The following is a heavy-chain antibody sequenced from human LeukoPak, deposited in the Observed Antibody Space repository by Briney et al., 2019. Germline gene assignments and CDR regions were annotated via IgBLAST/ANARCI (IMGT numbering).Heavy chain of an antibody. Sequence: GGSLRLSCAASGFTFSNAWMSWVRQAPGKGLEWVGRIKSKTDGGTTDYAAPVKGRFTISRGDSKNTLYLQMNSLKTEDTAVYYCTTETGGPRWELLGGSPLADYWGQGTLVTVSS. V-gene: IGHV3-15*01. D-gene: IGHD1-26*01. CDR1: GFTFSNAW. CDR2: IKSKTDGGTT. J-gene: IGHJ4*02. CDR3: TTETGGPRWELLGGSPLADY.